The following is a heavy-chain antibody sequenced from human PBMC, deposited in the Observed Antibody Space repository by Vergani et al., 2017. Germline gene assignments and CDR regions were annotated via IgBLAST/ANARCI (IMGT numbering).Heavy chain of an antibody. CDR2: ISDDGSNK. CDR3: AKDVRGIAVAGADY. J-gene: IGHJ4*02. CDR1: GFTFSSYG. D-gene: IGHD6-19*01. Sequence: QVQLVESGGGVVQPGRSLRLSCAASGFTFSSYGMHWVRQAPGKGLEWVAVISDDGSNKYYADSVKGRFTISRDNSKNTLYLQMNSLRAEDTAVYYCAKDVRGIAVAGADYWGQGTLVTVSS. V-gene: IGHV3-30*18.